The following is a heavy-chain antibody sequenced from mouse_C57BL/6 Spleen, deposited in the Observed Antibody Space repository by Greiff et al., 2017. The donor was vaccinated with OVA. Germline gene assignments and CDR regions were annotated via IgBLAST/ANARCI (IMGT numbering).Heavy chain of an antibody. CDR3: ARGTGSSPWFSY. CDR1: GYAFSSSW. D-gene: IGHD1-1*01. Sequence: VQLQQSGPELVKPGASVKISCAASGYAFSSSWMNWVTQRPGKGLEWIGRIYPGDGYINYNGTFKGKATLTADKSSNTAYMQLSSLTSEDSSVYFCARGTGSSPWFSYRGKGTLVTVSA. CDR2: IYPGDGYI. J-gene: IGHJ3*01. V-gene: IGHV1-82*01.